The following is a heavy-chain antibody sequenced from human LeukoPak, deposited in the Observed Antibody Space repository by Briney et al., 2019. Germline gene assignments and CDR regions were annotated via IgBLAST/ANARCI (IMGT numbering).Heavy chain of an antibody. Sequence: SVNFSCKASGYTDTSYYMHWVRQATGHGLELIGCTSAYNGDTNYAQKLQGRVTMTTDTSTSTAYMELRGLRSDDTAVYYCARDEDNYYGSGSYFDYWGQGTLVTVSS. J-gene: IGHJ4*02. CDR2: TSAYNGDT. CDR3: ARDEDNYYGSGSYFDY. CDR1: GYTDTSYY. D-gene: IGHD3-10*01. V-gene: IGHV1-18*04.